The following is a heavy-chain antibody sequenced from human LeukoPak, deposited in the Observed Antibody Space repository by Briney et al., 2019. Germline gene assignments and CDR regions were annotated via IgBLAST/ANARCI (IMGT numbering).Heavy chain of an antibody. Sequence: PLETLSLTCTVSGGSISSDYWSWIRQPAGKGLDWSGSTNSRGSTKYNPSLKSRVTMSVDTSKNQFSLSLTSVTAADTAVYYCARDSEGWASAYYYYYMEVWGKGTTVTVSS. CDR2: TNSRGST. CDR3: ARDSEGWASAYYYYYMEV. J-gene: IGHJ6*03. V-gene: IGHV4-4*07. CDR1: GGSISSDY. D-gene: IGHD3-16*01.